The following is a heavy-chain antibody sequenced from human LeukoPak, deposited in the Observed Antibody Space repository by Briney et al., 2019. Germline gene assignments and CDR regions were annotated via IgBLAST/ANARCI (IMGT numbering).Heavy chain of an antibody. V-gene: IGHV1-69*13. J-gene: IGHJ5*02. CDR1: GGTFISYA. CDR3: AREVQVITEVPWFDP. Sequence: ASVKVSCKASGGTFISYAISWVRQAPGQGLEWMGGIIPIFGTANYAQKFQGRVTITADESTSTAYMELSSLRSEDTAVYYCAREVQVITEVPWFDPWGQGTLVTVSS. CDR2: IIPIFGTA. D-gene: IGHD3-22*01.